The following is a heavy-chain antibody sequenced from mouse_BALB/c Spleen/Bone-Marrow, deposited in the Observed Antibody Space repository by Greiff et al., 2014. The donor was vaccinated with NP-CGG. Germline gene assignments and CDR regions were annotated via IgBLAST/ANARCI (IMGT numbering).Heavy chain of an antibody. Sequence: VKLQESGAELAKPGASVKMSCKASGYTFTNYWMYWVKQRPGQGLEWIGYIKVSTGYTEYNQKFKDKSTLTSDKSSSTAYMQLSSLTSEDSAVYYCAIDYYYAMDYWGQGTSVTVSA. D-gene: IGHD2-4*01. V-gene: IGHV1-7*01. CDR2: IKVSTGYT. CDR1: GYTFTNYW. CDR3: AIDYYYAMDY. J-gene: IGHJ4*01.